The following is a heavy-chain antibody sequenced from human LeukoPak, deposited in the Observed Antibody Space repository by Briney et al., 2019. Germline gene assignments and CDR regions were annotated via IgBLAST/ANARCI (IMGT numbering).Heavy chain of an antibody. CDR1: GYTFTSYD. V-gene: IGHV1-8*01. D-gene: IGHD3-9*01. Sequence: ASVKVSCKASGYTFTSYDINWVRQATGQGLEWMGWMNPNSGNTGYAQKFQGRVTMTRNTSIGTAYMELSSLRSEDTAVYYCARTLKYYDILTGYYPWGQGTLVTVSS. J-gene: IGHJ5*02. CDR3: ARTLKYYDILTGYYP. CDR2: MNPNSGNT.